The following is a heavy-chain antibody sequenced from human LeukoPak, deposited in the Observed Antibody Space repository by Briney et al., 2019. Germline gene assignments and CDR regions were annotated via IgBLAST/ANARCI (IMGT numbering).Heavy chain of an antibody. CDR3: ARDSHSRSITMILAFYYFDY. CDR1: GYTFTTYY. D-gene: IGHD3-22*01. J-gene: IGHJ4*02. V-gene: IGHV1-46*01. CDR2: INPSGGGT. Sequence: ASVRVSCKASGYTFTTYYIHWVRQAPGQGLEWMGVINPSGGGTSYAQKFQGRVTMTRDTSTSTVYMELSSLRSEDTAVYYCARDSHSRSITMILAFYYFDYWGQGTLVTVSS.